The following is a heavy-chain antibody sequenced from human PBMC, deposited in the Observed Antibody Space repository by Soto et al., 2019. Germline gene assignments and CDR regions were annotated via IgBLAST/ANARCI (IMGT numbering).Heavy chain of an antibody. D-gene: IGHD5-18*01. CDR1: GFTFSSYW. CDR3: ARDSFRGYSYGYHYYGMDV. CDR2: INSDGSST. V-gene: IGHV3-74*01. Sequence: EVQLVESGGGLVQPGGSLRLSCAASGFTFSSYWMHWVHQAPGKGLVWVSRINSDGSSTSYADSVKGRFTISRDNAKNTLYLQMNSLRAEDTAVYYCARDSFRGYSYGYHYYGMDVWGQGTTVTVSS. J-gene: IGHJ6*02.